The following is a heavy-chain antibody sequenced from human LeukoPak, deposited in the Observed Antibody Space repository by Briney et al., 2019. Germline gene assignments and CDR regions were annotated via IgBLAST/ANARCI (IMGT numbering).Heavy chain of an antibody. Sequence: SETLSLTCTVSGGSISSSSYYWGWIRQPPGKGLEWIGSIYYTGSTYYNPSLRSRVTISLDTSKNQFSLKLSSVTAADTAVYFCARGLRVGNTGYYFDSWGQGTLVTVSS. J-gene: IGHJ4*02. D-gene: IGHD1-26*01. CDR3: ARGLRVGNTGYYFDS. CDR1: GGSISSSSYY. CDR2: IYYTGST. V-gene: IGHV4-39*07.